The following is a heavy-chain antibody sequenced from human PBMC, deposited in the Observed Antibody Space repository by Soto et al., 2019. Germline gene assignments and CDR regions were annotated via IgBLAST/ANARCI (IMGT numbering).Heavy chain of an antibody. D-gene: IGHD5-12*01. V-gene: IGHV3-33*01. J-gene: IGHJ4*02. Sequence: QVQLFQSGGGVVQPGGSLRLSCAASGFTFSLYGMHWVRQAPGKGLEWVAVIWNDVSEKNYADSVKGRFTLSGDSSKNTLYLEMNSLRVEDTAVYYCARVGHNGYDLDFDYWGQGTLVTVSS. CDR2: IWNDVSEK. CDR1: GFTFSLYG. CDR3: ARVGHNGYDLDFDY.